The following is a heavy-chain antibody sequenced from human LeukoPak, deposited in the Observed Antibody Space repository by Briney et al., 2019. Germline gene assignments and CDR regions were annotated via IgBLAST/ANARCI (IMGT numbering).Heavy chain of an antibody. CDR2: ISSSSSYI. D-gene: IGHD4-17*01. CDR1: GFTFSIYS. V-gene: IGHV3-21*01. CDR3: ARALNDYGDYVFDY. J-gene: IGHJ4*02. Sequence: GGSLRLSCAASGFTFSIYSMNWVRQAPGKGLEWVSSISSSSSYIYYADSVKGRFTISRDNAEDSLYLQMNSLRAEDTAVYYCARALNDYGDYVFDYWGQGTLVTVSS.